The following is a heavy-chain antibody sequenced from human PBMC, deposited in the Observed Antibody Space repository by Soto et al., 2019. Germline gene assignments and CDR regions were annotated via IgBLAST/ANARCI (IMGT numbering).Heavy chain of an antibody. Sequence: GGSLRLSCAASGFTFSSYGMHWVRQAPGKGLEWVAVISYDGSNKYYADSVKVRFTISRDNSKNTLYLQMNSLRAEDTAVYYCAKEYCSSTGCYSFDYWGQGTLVTVSS. CDR3: AKEYCSSTGCYSFDY. CDR2: ISYDGSNK. CDR1: GFTFSSYG. J-gene: IGHJ4*02. D-gene: IGHD2-2*02. V-gene: IGHV3-30*18.